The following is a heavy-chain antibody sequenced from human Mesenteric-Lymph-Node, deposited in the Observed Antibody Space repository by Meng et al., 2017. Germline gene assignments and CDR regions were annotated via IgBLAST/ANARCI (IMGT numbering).Heavy chain of an antibody. CDR2: IYYSGST. CDR1: GYSSSRSNW. Sequence: QVRLKESGPGRVKPTDPLSLTCAVLGYSSSRSNWWGWIRQPSGKGLEWIGYIYYSGSTYYNPSLKSRVTISVDTSKNQFSLKLSSVTAADTAVYYCARVGWRQWSFDLWGRGTLVTVSS. D-gene: IGHD5-18*01. CDR3: ARVGWRQWSFDL. V-gene: IGHV4-28*03. J-gene: IGHJ2*01.